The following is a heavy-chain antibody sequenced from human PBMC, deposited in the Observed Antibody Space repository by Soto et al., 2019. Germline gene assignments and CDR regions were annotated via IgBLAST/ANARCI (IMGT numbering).Heavy chain of an antibody. CDR1: GYTFTRNG. J-gene: IGHJ4*02. CDR2: ISGYNGNT. Sequence: QVQLVQSGTEMKKPGASVKVSCKASGYTFTRNGITWVRQAPGQGLEWMGWISGYNGNTNYAPKLQGRVTMTTDTSTNTAYMELRSLRSDDTAVYFCARVARDSSSWDLDYWGQGTLVTVSS. V-gene: IGHV1-18*04. CDR3: ARVARDSSSWDLDY. D-gene: IGHD6-13*01.